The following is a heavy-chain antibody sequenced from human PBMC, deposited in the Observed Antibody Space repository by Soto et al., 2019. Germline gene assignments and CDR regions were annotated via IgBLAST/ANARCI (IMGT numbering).Heavy chain of an antibody. D-gene: IGHD3-10*01. V-gene: IGHV5-51*01. CDR1: GYTFSKYW. CDR3: ARQGGEYNTMSDY. J-gene: IGHJ4*02. CDR2: IYPGDSDA. Sequence: ESLTISCTGSGYTFSKYWIGLVRQTPGKGLEWMGMIYPGDSDARYSPSFEGQVTFSVDKSINTDYLQWNSLKASDNAMYYCARQGGEYNTMSDYWGQGTLVTVYS.